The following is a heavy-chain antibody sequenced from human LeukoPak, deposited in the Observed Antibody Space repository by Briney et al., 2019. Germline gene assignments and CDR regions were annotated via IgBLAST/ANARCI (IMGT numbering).Heavy chain of an antibody. J-gene: IGHJ6*03. CDR2: IIPILGIA. CDR3: ARVHSGSPAGYYYYYMDV. D-gene: IGHD1-26*01. V-gene: IGHV1-69*02. Sequence: ASVKVSCEASGGTFSSYTISWVRQAPGQGLEWMGRIIPILGIANYAQKFQGRVTITADKPTSTAYMELSSLRSEDTAVYYCARVHSGSPAGYYYYYMDVWGKGTTVTVSS. CDR1: GGTFSSYT.